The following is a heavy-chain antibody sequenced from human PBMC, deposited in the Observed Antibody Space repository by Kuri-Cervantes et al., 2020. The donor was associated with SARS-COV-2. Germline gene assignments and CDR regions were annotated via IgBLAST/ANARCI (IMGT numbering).Heavy chain of an antibody. J-gene: IGHJ4*02. CDR1: GFTFSNAW. CDR3: AREPTSVGRGCSSTSCYYEVDY. Sequence: GGSLRLSCAASGFTFSNAWMSWVRQAPGKGLEWVGRIKSKTDGGTTDYAAPVKGRFTISRDNAKNSLYLQMNSLRAEDTAVYYCAREPTSVGRGCSSTSCYYEVDYWGQGTLVTVSS. D-gene: IGHD2-2*01. V-gene: IGHV3-15*01. CDR2: IKSKTDGGTT.